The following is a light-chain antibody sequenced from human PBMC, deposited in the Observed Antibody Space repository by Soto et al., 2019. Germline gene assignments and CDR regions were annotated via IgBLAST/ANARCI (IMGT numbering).Light chain of an antibody. V-gene: IGKV1-12*01. CDR3: LQVNYFPQT. CDR2: TAS. CDR1: QDIGSW. Sequence: DLQMTQSPSSVSASVGERVTISCRASQDIGSWLAWYQQRPGEAPKLLIYTASSLESGVPSRFSGSGSGTDFTLTISSLQPEDVATYYCLQVNYFPQTFGQGTKVEIK. J-gene: IGKJ1*01.